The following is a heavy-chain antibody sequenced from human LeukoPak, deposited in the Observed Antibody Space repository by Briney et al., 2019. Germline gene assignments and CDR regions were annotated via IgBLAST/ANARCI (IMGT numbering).Heavy chain of an antibody. V-gene: IGHV3-21*01. J-gene: IGHJ6*03. CDR1: GFTFSSYS. Sequence: GGSLRLSCAASGFTFSSYSMNWVRQAPGKGLEWVSSISSSSYIYYADSVKGRFTISRDNAKNSLYLQMNSLRAEDTAVYYCAREGTYYYMDVWGKGTTVTVSS. CDR2: ISSSSYI. CDR3: AREGTYYYMDV.